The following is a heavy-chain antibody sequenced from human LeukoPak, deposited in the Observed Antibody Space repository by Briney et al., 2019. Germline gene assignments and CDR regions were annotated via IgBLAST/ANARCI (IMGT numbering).Heavy chain of an antibody. Sequence: GGSLRLSCAASGFTFSSYSMNWVRQAPGKGLEWVSSISSSSSYIYYADSAKGRFTISRDNAKNSLYLQMNSLRAEDTAVYYCARDSYYYDSSGFIDWGQGTLVTVSS. CDR2: ISSSSSYI. CDR1: GFTFSSYS. J-gene: IGHJ4*02. V-gene: IGHV3-21*01. CDR3: ARDSYYYDSSGFID. D-gene: IGHD3-22*01.